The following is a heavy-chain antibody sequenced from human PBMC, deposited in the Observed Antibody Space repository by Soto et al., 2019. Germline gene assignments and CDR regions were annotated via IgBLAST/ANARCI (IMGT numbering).Heavy chain of an antibody. CDR1: GFTFSSYA. Sequence: VQLVESGGGVVQPGRSLRLSCAASGFTFSSYAMFWVRQAPGRGLEWVAFISYDGSNEHYLDSVKGRFTISRDNSKNTLYLQMNSLRAEDTAVYYCAKGSYPGRYSDFDYWGQGTLVTVSS. J-gene: IGHJ4*02. CDR2: ISYDGSNE. D-gene: IGHD1-26*01. V-gene: IGHV3-30*18. CDR3: AKGSYPGRYSDFDY.